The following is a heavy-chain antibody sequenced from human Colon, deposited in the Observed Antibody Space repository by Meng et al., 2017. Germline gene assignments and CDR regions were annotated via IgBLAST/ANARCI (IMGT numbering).Heavy chain of an antibody. CDR1: AAPFSGYY. V-gene: IGHV4-34*02. CDR2: INQNGDT. D-gene: IGHD2-15*01. CDR3: SSLLTLDY. Sequence: QVTLQQWGPGRLKPSETLTLSCALNAAPFSGYYWCWIRQAPGKGLEWSGEINQNGDTHYYPSLKSRRSTTFDTSKKQFSLHLISVTAADTAVYYCSSLLTLDYWCPGTLVTVSS. J-gene: IGHJ4*02.